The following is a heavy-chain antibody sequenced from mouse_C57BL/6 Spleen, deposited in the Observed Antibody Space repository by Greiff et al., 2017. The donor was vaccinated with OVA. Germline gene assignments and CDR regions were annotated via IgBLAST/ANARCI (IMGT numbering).Heavy chain of an antibody. CDR3: ARRDFDY. Sequence: VQRQRSGPELVKPGASVKISCKASGYSFTGYYMNWVKQSPEKSLEWIGEINPSTGGTTYNQKFKAKATLTVDKSSSTAYMQLKSLTSEDSAVYYCARRDFDYWGQGTTLTVSS. CDR1: GYSFTGYY. V-gene: IGHV1-42*01. J-gene: IGHJ2*01. CDR2: INPSTGGT.